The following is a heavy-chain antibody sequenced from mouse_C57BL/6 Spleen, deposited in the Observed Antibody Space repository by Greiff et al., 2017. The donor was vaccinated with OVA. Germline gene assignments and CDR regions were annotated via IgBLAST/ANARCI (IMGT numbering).Heavy chain of an antibody. V-gene: IGHV2-2*01. J-gene: IGHJ1*03. CDR3: ASIITTVVRYFDV. CDR2: IWSGGST. Sequence: VQRVESGPGLVQPSQSLSITCTVSGFSLTSYGVHWVRQSPGKGLEWLGVIWSGGSTDYNAAFISRLSISKDNSKSQVFFKMNSLQADDTAIYYCASIITTVVRYFDVWGTGTTVTVSS. CDR1: GFSLTSYG. D-gene: IGHD1-1*01.